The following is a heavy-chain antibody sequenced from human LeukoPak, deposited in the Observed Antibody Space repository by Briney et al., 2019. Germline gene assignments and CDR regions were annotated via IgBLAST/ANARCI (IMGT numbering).Heavy chain of an antibody. V-gene: IGHV3-64*01. CDR1: GFTFSSYA. J-gene: IGHJ4*02. Sequence: GGSLRLSCAASGFTFSSYAMHWVRQAPGKGLEYVSAISSNGGSTYYANSVKGRFTISRDNSKNTLYLQMGSLGAEDMAVYYCARSGSLDYWGQGTLVTVSS. CDR2: ISSNGGST. D-gene: IGHD2-15*01. CDR3: ARSGSLDY.